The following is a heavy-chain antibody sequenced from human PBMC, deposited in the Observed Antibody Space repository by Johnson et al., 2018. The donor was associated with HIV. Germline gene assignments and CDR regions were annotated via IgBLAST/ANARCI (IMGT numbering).Heavy chain of an antibody. CDR2: ISYDGTNK. CDR3: AITSRTDAFDI. J-gene: IGHJ3*02. Sequence: QVQLVESGGGVVQPGRSLRLSCAASGFTFTNYAMHWVRQAPGKGLEWVAVISYDGTNKYYADSVKGRLTISRDSSKNTLYLQMNSLRAEDTAVYYCAITSRTDAFDIWGQGTMVTVSS. CDR1: GFTFTNYA. D-gene: IGHD1-1*01. V-gene: IGHV3-30*03.